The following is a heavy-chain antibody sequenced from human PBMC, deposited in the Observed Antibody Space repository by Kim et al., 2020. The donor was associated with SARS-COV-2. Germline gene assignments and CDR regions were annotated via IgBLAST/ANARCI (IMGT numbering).Heavy chain of an antibody. CDR1: GASFSGYY. CDR3: ARHAAAGGSNLFDP. J-gene: IGHJ5*02. CDR2: INNSGST. D-gene: IGHD6-13*01. V-gene: IGHV4-34*01. Sequence: SETLSLTCAVYGASFSGYYWSWIRQPPWKWLEWIGEINNSGSTNYNPSLKSRVIISLHTSKNQFSLKLSSVTAADTAVYYSARHAAAGGSNLFDPWCQGT.